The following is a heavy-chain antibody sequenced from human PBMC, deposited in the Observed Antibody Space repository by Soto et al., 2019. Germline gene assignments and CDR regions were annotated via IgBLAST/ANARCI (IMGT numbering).Heavy chain of an antibody. J-gene: IGHJ5*02. V-gene: IGHV4-31*03. Sequence: ASDTLSLTCTVSGGSISSGGYYRSWIRQHPGKGLEWIGHIYYSGSTYYNPSLKSRVTISVDTSKNQFSLKLSSVTAADTAVYYRARGRYSSSSNWFDPWGQGTLVTVSS. CDR2: IYYSGST. CDR3: ARGRYSSSSNWFDP. CDR1: GGSISSGGYY. D-gene: IGHD6-6*01.